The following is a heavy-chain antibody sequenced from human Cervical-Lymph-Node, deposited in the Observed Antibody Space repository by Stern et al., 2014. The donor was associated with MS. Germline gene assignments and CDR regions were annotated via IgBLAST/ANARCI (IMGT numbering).Heavy chain of an antibody. J-gene: IGHJ4*02. V-gene: IGHV1-2*02. CDR3: QAFPAY. Sequence: VQLVQSGAEVKKPGASVKVSCRSSGYSFTDYYFHWVRQAPGQGLEWMGCSNPNMGVTHYAQQFQGRVTMTRGSSMNTAYMEMSRLRSDDTAVYYCQAFPAYWGQGTLITVSS. CDR1: GYSFTDYY. CDR2: SNPNMGVT.